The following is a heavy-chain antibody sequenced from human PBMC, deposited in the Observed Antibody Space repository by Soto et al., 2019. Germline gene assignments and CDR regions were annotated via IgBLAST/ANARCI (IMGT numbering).Heavy chain of an antibody. CDR2: FYHSGST. CDR3: ARFPAY. CDR1: GYSIISDYY. J-gene: IGHJ4*02. Sequence: SETLSLTCTVSGYSIISDYYWGWIRQPPGDGLEWIGSFYHSGSTHYNPSLKSRVTISVDTSKNQFSLKLTSVTAADTAVYFCARFPAYWGQGILVTVPS. V-gene: IGHV4-38-2*02.